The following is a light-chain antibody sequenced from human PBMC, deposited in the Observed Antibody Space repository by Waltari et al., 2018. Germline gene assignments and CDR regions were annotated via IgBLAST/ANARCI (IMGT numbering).Light chain of an antibody. CDR1: KSVLYRSNNQNY. Sequence: DIVMTQSPDSLAVSLGERATINCKSSKSVLYRSNNQNYLAWYQQKPGQPPKLLIYWASTRESGVPDRFSGSGSGTDFTLTISSLQAEDVAVYYCQQYYSTPLTFGGGTKVEIK. J-gene: IGKJ4*01. CDR2: WAS. CDR3: QQYYSTPLT. V-gene: IGKV4-1*01.